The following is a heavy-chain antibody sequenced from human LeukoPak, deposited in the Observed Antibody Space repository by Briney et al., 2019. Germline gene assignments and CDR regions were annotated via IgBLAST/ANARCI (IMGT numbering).Heavy chain of an antibody. CDR3: ARDPTRILITRAFDY. J-gene: IGHJ4*02. Sequence: GGSLRLSCTGSAFTFSSYAMHWVRQAPGKGLEWVAFISSDGTNKYYGDSAKGRFTISRDNSKNTLYLQMNSLRAEDTAVYYCARDPTRILITRAFDYWGQGTLVTVSS. V-gene: IGHV3-30*03. CDR2: ISSDGTNK. D-gene: IGHD1-20*01. CDR1: AFTFSSYA.